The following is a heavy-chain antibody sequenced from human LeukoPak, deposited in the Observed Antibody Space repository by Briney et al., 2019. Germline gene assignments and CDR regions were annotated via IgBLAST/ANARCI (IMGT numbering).Heavy chain of an antibody. J-gene: IGHJ5*02. Sequence: ASVKVSCKASGYTFIGYYMYWVRQAPRHGLEWMGWINPSSGDTDYPQKFQGRGTMTRDTSINTGYMELRRLTSDDTAVYYCARGNGPENAWGQGTLVTVSS. CDR1: GYTFIGYY. V-gene: IGHV1-2*02. CDR3: ARGNGPENA. D-gene: IGHD2-8*01. CDR2: INPSSGDT.